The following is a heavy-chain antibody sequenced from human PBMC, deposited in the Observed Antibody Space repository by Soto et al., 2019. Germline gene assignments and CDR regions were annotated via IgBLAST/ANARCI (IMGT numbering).Heavy chain of an antibody. Sequence: SVKVSCKASGGTFSSYAISWVRQAPGQGLEWMGCIIPIFGTANYAQKFQGRVTITADKSTSTAYMELSSLRSEDTAVYYCARFILPGYYYYSSGGFYYFDYWGQ. V-gene: IGHV1-69*06. CDR1: GGTFSSYA. D-gene: IGHD3-22*01. CDR3: ARFILPGYYYYSSGGFYYFDY. J-gene: IGHJ4*01. CDR2: IIPIFGTA.